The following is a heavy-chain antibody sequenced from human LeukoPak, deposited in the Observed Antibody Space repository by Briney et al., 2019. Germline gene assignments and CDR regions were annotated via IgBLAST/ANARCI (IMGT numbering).Heavy chain of an antibody. Sequence: ASVKVSCKASGYTFTGYFLHWVRRAPGQGFEWMGWINPNSGDTSYTQTFQGRVTMTRDTSINTAYMELSSLRSDDTAVYYCARAQSLTAPAGTFANSWGQGTLVTVSS. CDR3: ARAQSLTAPAGTFANS. V-gene: IGHV1-2*02. J-gene: IGHJ4*02. D-gene: IGHD6-13*01. CDR2: INPNSGDT. CDR1: GYTFTGYF.